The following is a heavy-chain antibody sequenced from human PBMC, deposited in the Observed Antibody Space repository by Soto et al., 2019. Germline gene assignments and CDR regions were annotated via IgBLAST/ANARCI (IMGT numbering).Heavy chain of an antibody. D-gene: IGHD3-16*01. J-gene: IGHJ4*02. CDR1: GFTVSTKY. Sequence: EVQLVESGGGLVQPGGSLRLSCVASGFTVSTKYMSWVRQAPGKGLEWVSVIYSVGSTFYADSVRGRFTISRDNPKNTVNLQMNSLRAEDTAVYYCARDPWAAAYWGQGTLVTVSS. CDR3: ARDPWAAAY. V-gene: IGHV3-66*01. CDR2: IYSVGST.